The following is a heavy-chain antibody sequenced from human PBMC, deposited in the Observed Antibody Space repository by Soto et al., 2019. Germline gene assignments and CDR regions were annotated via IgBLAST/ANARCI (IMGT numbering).Heavy chain of an antibody. Sequence: EVQLLESGGGLVQPGGSLRLSCAASGFMFSTHVMTWDRQAPGKGPEWVADIIGSGGSTYYADSVRGRFTISRDNSKNTLYLQLNRLRAEDTALYYCAKTVYYGSGSYCFDYWGQGTLVTVSS. CDR1: GFMFSTHV. CDR3: AKTVYYGSGSYCFDY. J-gene: IGHJ4*02. V-gene: IGHV3-23*01. CDR2: IIGSGGST. D-gene: IGHD3-10*01.